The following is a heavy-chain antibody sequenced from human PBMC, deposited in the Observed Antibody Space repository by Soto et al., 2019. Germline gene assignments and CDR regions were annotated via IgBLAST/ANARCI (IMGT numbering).Heavy chain of an antibody. Sequence: PGGSLRLSCAASGFTFSSYSMNWVRQAPGKGLEWVSSISSSSSYIYYADSVKGRFTISRDNAKNSLYLQMSSLRAEDTAVYYCARGARDFWSGRNWFDPWGQGTLVTVSS. CDR2: ISSSSSYI. D-gene: IGHD3-3*01. V-gene: IGHV3-21*04. CDR3: ARGARDFWSGRNWFDP. CDR1: GFTFSSYS. J-gene: IGHJ5*02.